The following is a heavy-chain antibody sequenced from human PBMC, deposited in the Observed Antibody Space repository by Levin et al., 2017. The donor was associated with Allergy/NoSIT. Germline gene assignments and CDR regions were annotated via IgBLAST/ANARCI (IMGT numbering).Heavy chain of an antibody. D-gene: IGHD3-3*01. V-gene: IGHV3-23*01. CDR1: GFTFRIFA. CDR2: LGPSGTST. Sequence: GGSLRLSCAASGFTFRIFAMSWVRQSPGKGLEWVSALGPSGTSTYYKDSVKGRFTISRDNSKNTLYLQMNSLRAEDTAIYYCSTDLFFPDYWGQGTLVTVSS. J-gene: IGHJ4*02. CDR3: STDLFFPDY.